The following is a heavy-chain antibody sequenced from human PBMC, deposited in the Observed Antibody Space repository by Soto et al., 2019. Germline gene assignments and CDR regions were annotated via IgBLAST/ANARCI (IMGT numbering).Heavy chain of an antibody. CDR2: ISYDGSNK. Sequence: QVQLVESGGGVVQPGRSLRLSCAASGFTFSSYAMHWVRQAPGQGLEWVAVISYDGSNKYYADSVKGRFTISRDNSKNTLYLKMNSLSAEDTAVYYCARAAYCGGDCYRGTDAFEIWGQGTMVTVAS. CDR1: GFTFSSYA. V-gene: IGHV3-30-3*01. CDR3: ARAAYCGGDCYRGTDAFEI. J-gene: IGHJ3*02. D-gene: IGHD2-21*02.